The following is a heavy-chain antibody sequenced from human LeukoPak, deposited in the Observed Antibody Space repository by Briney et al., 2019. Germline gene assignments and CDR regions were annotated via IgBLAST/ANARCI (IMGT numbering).Heavy chain of an antibody. D-gene: IGHD3-22*01. Sequence: GGSLRLSCAASGFSFSSYWMSWVRQAPGKGLEWVANIKQDGSEKYYVDSVKGRFTISRDNAKNSLYLQMNSLRAEDTAVYYCARDSYYYDRSSPPMLDYWGQGTLVTVSS. J-gene: IGHJ4*02. CDR2: IKQDGSEK. CDR1: GFSFSSYW. CDR3: ARDSYYYDRSSPPMLDY. V-gene: IGHV3-7*01.